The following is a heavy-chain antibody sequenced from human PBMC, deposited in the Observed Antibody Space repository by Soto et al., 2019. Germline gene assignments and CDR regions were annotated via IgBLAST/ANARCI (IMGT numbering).Heavy chain of an antibody. D-gene: IGHD6-6*01. CDR3: ARGSSIAGLYYGMDV. J-gene: IGHJ6*02. V-gene: IGHV4-31*03. CDR2: NYYSGIT. Sequence: SETLSLTCTVSGGSISRGGYYWTWIRQHPGKGLEWIGYNYYSGITYYNPSLKSRVTISLDTSKNQFSLKLSSVTAADTAVYYCARGSSIAGLYYGMDVWGQGTTVNVSS. CDR1: GGSISRGGYY.